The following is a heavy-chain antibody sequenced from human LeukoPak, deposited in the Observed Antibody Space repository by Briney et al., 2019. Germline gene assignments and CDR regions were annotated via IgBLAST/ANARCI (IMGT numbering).Heavy chain of an antibody. CDR1: GFTFSDYY. D-gene: IGHD1-1*01. CDR2: ISSSGNTI. V-gene: IGHV3-11*04. Sequence: GGSLRLSCAASGFTFSDYYMSWIRQAPGKWLEWVSYISSSGNTIYYADSVKGRFTISRDNAKNSLYLHMNSLRAEDTAVYYCARDLSAWTTTDKGYWSQGTLVTVSS. CDR3: ARDLSAWTTTDKGY. J-gene: IGHJ4*02.